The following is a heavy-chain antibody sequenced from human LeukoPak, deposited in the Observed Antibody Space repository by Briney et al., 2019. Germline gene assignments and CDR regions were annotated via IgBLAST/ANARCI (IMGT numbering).Heavy chain of an antibody. CDR3: ARIPSDSSSWPFDY. CDR1: GGSISSYY. J-gene: IGHJ4*02. D-gene: IGHD6-13*01. Sequence: SETLSLTCTVSGGSISSYYWSWIRQPPGKGLEWIGEINHSGSTNYNPSLKSRVTISVDTSKNQFSLKLSSVTAADTAVCYCARIPSDSSSWPFDYWGQGTLVTVSS. CDR2: INHSGST. V-gene: IGHV4-34*01.